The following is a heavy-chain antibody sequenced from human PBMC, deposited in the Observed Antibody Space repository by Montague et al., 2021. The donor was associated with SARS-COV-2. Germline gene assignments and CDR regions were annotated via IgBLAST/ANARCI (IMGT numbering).Heavy chain of an antibody. CDR1: GGSISGYY. CDR3: ARGVAPEGGWFDS. Sequence: SETLSLTCSVSGGSISGYYWSWVRQSPGKRLEWIGYIFHSASTDYNPSLMSRVTMSVDKSKNQFSLKVTSVTAADTAIYYCARGVAPEGGWFDSWGHGMLVTVSS. D-gene: IGHD3-3*01. J-gene: IGHJ5*01. V-gene: IGHV4-59*01. CDR2: IFHSAST.